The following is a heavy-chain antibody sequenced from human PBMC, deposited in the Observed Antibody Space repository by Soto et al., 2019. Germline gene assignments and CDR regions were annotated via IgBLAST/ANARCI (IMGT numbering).Heavy chain of an antibody. Sequence: PSETLSLTCTVSGGSISSGGYYWTWIRQHPGKGLEWIGYIYYSGSTYYNPSLKSRVTISVDTSKNQFSLNLSSVTAADTAVYYCARGRADGAFGIWGQGTMVTVSS. CDR1: GGSISSGGYY. CDR3: ARGRADGAFGI. CDR2: IYYSGST. V-gene: IGHV4-31*03. J-gene: IGHJ3*02.